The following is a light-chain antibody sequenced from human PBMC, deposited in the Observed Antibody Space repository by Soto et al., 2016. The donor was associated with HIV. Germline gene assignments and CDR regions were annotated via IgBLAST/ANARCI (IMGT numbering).Light chain of an antibody. CDR1: QSISTY. Sequence: DIQMTQSPSSLSASAGDRVTITCRASQSISTYLNWYQYKPGEVPKLLIYSASTLQRGVPSRFSASGSGTDFTLVISSLQPEDFATYFCQQYKTYPLTFGGGTKVQIK. V-gene: IGKV1-39*01. CDR3: QQYKTYPLT. J-gene: IGKJ4*01. CDR2: SAS.